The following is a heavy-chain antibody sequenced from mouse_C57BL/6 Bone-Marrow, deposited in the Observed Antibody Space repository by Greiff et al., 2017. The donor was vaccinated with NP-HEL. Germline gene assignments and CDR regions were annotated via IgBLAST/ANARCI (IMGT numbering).Heavy chain of an antibody. CDR1: GYTFTSYS. D-gene: IGHD1-1*01. CDR2: IDPSDSYT. CDR3: ARGYYGHDY. Sequence: QVQLQQPGAELVMPGASVKLSCKASGYTFTSYSMHWVKQRPGQGLEWIGEIDPSDSYTNYNQKFKGKSTLTVDKSSSTAYMQLSSLTSEDSAVYYCARGYYGHDYWGQGTTLTVSS. J-gene: IGHJ2*01. V-gene: IGHV1-69*01.